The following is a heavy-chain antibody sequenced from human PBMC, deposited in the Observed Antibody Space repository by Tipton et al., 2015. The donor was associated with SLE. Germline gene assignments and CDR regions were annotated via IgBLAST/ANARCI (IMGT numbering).Heavy chain of an antibody. J-gene: IGHJ3*02. CDR2: ISAYNGNT. CDR1: GYTFTSYG. V-gene: IGHV1-18*04. CDR3: AREINPKYYYDSSGYYLDAFDI. Sequence: QLVQSGAEVKKPGASVKVSCKASGYTFTSYGISWVRQAPGQGLEWMGWISAYNGNTNYAQKLQGRVTMTTDTSTSTAYMELRSLRSDDTAVYYCAREINPKYYYDSSGYYLDAFDIWGQGTVVTVSS. D-gene: IGHD3-22*01.